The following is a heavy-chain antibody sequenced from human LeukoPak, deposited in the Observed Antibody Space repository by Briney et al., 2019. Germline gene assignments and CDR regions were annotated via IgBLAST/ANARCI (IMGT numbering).Heavy chain of an antibody. J-gene: IGHJ4*02. CDR2: IYTSGST. CDR1: GGSISSYY. Sequence: SETLSLTCTVSGGSISSYYWSWIRQPAGKGLEWIGRIYTSGSTNCNPSLKTRVTISVDASKNHFSLNLSSVTAADTAVYYCARISVAGPTDYWGQGTLVTVSS. CDR3: ARISVAGPTDY. V-gene: IGHV4-4*07. D-gene: IGHD6-19*01.